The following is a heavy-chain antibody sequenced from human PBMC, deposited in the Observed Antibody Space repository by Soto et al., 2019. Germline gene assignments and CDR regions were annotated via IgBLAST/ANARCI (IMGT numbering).Heavy chain of an antibody. Sequence: QVQLQESGPGLVKPSQTLSLTCTVSGGSISSGGYYWSWIRQHAGRGLEWIGYIYYSGSTYYNPSLKRRVTISVDTSKNQVSLKLSSVTAADTAVYYCARDLTVVRSGMDVWGQGTTVTVSS. CDR3: ARDLTVVRSGMDV. V-gene: IGHV4-31*03. CDR2: IYYSGST. CDR1: GGSISSGGYY. D-gene: IGHD2-21*01. J-gene: IGHJ6*02.